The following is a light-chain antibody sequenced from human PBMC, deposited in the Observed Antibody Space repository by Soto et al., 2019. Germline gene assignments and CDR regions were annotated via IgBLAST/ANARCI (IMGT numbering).Light chain of an antibody. Sequence: DIVLTQSPGILSLSPGDRATLSCRSSESVTSTYLAWYQLKRGQAPRLLIYEASSRASGIPDRFSGSGSGKDFTLTISKVEPEDVAVYYCQQYFNSPYMYTFGQGTVLEI. CDR3: QQYFNSPYMYT. V-gene: IGKV3-20*01. J-gene: IGKJ2*01. CDR2: EAS. CDR1: ESVTSTY.